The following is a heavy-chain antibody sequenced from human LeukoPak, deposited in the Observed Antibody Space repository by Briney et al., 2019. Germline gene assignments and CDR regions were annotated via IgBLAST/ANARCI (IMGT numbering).Heavy chain of an antibody. CDR3: ARRSGWSHPFDY. V-gene: IGHV4-34*01. J-gene: IGHJ4*02. CDR2: INHSGST. CDR1: GGSFSGYY. D-gene: IGHD6-19*01. Sequence: SETLSLTCAVYGGSFSGYYWSWIRQPPGKGPGWIGEINHSGSTNYNPSLKSRVTISVDTSKNQFSLKLSSVTAADTAVYYCARRSGWSHPFDYWGQGTLVTVSS.